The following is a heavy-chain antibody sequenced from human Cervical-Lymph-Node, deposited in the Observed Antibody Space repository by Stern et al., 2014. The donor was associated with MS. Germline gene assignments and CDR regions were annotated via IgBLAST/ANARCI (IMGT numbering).Heavy chain of an antibody. J-gene: IGHJ5*02. CDR2: IHYTGTT. D-gene: IGHD2-21*02. Sequence: QVQLQESGPGLVKPSQTLSLTCTASGGSISSDDYYWTWIRQHPGKGLEWIGYIHYTGTTYYDPSLKSRVSLSLDTSKNQFSLKMKSVTAADTAVYYCAVTPGTNWFDPWGQGTLVTVSS. V-gene: IGHV4-30-4*01. CDR3: AVTPGTNWFDP. CDR1: GGSISSDDYY.